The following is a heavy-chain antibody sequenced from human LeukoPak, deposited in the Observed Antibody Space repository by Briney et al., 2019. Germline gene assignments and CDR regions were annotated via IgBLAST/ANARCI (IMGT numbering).Heavy chain of an antibody. D-gene: IGHD1-14*01. V-gene: IGHV3-7*01. CDR2: IKRDGSEK. CDR1: GFTFSSYW. Sequence: SGGSLRLSCAASGFTFSSYWMTWVRQAPGKGLEWVANIKRDGSEKYYVDFVKGRFTFSRDNAKNSLYLQMNSLRAEDTAVYYCARGTSGAFDRWGQGTLVTVSS. J-gene: IGHJ5*02. CDR3: ARGTSGAFDR.